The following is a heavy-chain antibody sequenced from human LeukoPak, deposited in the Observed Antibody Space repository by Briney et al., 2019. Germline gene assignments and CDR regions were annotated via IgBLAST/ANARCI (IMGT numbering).Heavy chain of an antibody. Sequence: PGGSLRLSCAASGFTFSSYGIHWVRQAPGKGLEWVAFIRYDGSYKYYADSVKGRFTISRDNSKNTLYLQMNSLRAEDTAVYYCASAAGPFDNWGQGTLVTVSS. CDR3: ASAAGPFDN. J-gene: IGHJ4*02. V-gene: IGHV3-30*02. CDR2: IRYDGSYK. CDR1: GFTFSSYG. D-gene: IGHD6-13*01.